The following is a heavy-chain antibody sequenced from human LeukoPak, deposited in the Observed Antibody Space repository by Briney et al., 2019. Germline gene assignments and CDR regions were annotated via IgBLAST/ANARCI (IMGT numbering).Heavy chain of an antibody. V-gene: IGHV3-48*03. D-gene: IGHD3-16*01. CDR1: GFTFSSYE. CDR2: ITGSGNTI. J-gene: IGHJ3*02. CDR3: AKSQFGGVFDGFDI. Sequence: PGGSLILSCTASGFTFSSYEMNWVRQAPGKGLEWISYITGSGNTIYYADSVKGRFTISRDNAKNSLYVQMNSLRAEDTAVYYCAKSQFGGVFDGFDIWGQGTMVTVSS.